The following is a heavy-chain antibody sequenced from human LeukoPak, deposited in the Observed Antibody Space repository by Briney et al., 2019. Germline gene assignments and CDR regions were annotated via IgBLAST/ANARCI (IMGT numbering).Heavy chain of an antibody. CDR3: AREVTGDPYYYYGMDA. Sequence: ASVQVSCKASGYTFTGYYMHWVRQAPGQGRECLGWINPNVGGTKYAQKFQGRVTMTRDTSISTAYMELSRLRSDDTAVYYCAREVTGDPYYYYGMDAWGQGTTVTVSS. CDR1: GYTFTGYY. CDR2: INPNVGGT. D-gene: IGHD7-27*01. V-gene: IGHV1-2*02. J-gene: IGHJ6*02.